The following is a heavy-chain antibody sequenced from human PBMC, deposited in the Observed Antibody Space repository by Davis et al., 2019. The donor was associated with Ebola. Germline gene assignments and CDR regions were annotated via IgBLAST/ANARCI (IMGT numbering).Heavy chain of an antibody. CDR3: ARVYCNSTSCYSPHYYGMDV. J-gene: IGHJ6*02. Sequence: SETLSLTCTVSGGSISSYYWSWIRQPPGKGLEWIGYIYYSGSTNYNPSLKSRVTISVDTSKNQFSLKLSSVTAADTAVYYCARVYCNSTSCYSPHYYGMDVWGQGTTVTVSS. V-gene: IGHV4-59*01. CDR1: GGSISSYY. CDR2: IYYSGST. D-gene: IGHD2-2*01.